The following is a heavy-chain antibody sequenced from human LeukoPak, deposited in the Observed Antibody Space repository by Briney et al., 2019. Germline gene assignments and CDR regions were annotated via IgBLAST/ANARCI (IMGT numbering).Heavy chain of an antibody. CDR1: GGSISSYY. D-gene: IGHD2-2*01. CDR2: LYTSGST. Sequence: SETLSLTCTVSGGSISSYYWSWLRQPAGKGLHWIGRLYTSGSTNYNPSLKSRVTMSVDTSKNQFSLKLSSVTAADTAVYYCAREPLRGNYCSSTSCYLHYYGMDVWGQGTTVTVSS. CDR3: AREPLRGNYCSSTSCYLHYYGMDV. J-gene: IGHJ6*02. V-gene: IGHV4-4*07.